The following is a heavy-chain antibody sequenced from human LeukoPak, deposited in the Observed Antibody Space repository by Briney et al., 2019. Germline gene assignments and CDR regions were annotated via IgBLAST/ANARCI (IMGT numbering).Heavy chain of an antibody. J-gene: IGHJ3*01. CDR1: GFTLSSFW. D-gene: IGHD2-15*01. CDR2: TDKDGSVT. Sequence: GGSLRLSCAASGFTLSSFWMSWVRQAPGKGLEWVADTDKDGSVTKCADSVKGRFTVSRDNAKNSLFLQMNSLRAEDTAMYYCARDRGWFYFDLWGQGTMVIVSS. V-gene: IGHV3-7*01. CDR3: ARDRGWFYFDL.